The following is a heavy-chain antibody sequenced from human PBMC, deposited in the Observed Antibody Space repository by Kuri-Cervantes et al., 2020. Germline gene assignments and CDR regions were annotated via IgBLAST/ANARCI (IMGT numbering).Heavy chain of an antibody. CDR1: GGSFSGYY. D-gene: IGHD3-9*01. CDR3: VRVSYANRPTYFDWLSGGYYYYYMDV. Sequence: GSLRLSCAVYGGSFSGYYWSWIRQPPGKGLEWIGEINHSGSTNYNPSLKSRVTISVDTSKNQFSLKLSSVTAADTAVYYCVRVSYANRPTYFDWLSGGYYYYYMDVWGKGTTVTVSS. J-gene: IGHJ6*03. CDR2: INHSGST. V-gene: IGHV4-34*01.